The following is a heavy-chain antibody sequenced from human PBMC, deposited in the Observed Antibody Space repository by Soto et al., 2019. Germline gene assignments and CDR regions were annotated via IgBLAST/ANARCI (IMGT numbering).Heavy chain of an antibody. CDR2: ISAYNGNT. V-gene: IGHV1-18*01. J-gene: IGHJ3*02. CDR1: GYTFTSYG. CDR3: ARNYGDYAGWVAFDI. D-gene: IGHD4-17*01. Sequence: GASVKVSCKASGYTFTSYGISWVRQAPGQGLEWMGWISAYNGNTNYAQKFQGRVTITADESTSTAYMELSSLRSEDTAVYYCARNYGDYAGWVAFDIWGQGTMVTVSS.